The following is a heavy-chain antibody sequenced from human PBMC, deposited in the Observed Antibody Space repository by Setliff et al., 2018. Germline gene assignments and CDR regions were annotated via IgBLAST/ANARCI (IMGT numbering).Heavy chain of an antibody. V-gene: IGHV3-21*04. J-gene: IGHJ3*01. D-gene: IGHD2-15*01. CDR2: ISSSSSYI. CDR3: AKDWWGPPESFDV. Sequence: GGSLRLSCAASGFTFSSYSMNWVRQAPGKGLEWVSSISSSSSYIYYADSVKGRFTISRDNSKRTLYLQMSSLRADDTAVYYCAKDWWGPPESFDVWGQGTVVTVSS. CDR1: GFTFSSYS.